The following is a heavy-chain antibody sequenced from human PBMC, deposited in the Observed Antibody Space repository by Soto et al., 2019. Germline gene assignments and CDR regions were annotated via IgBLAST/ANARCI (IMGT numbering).Heavy chain of an antibody. J-gene: IGHJ6*04. D-gene: IGHD3-9*01. Sequence: SETLCLTCTVSGGSISSNYWSWIRQPPGKGLEYIGYIHYSGSTNYNRSLKSRVTISLDTSKNQFSLKLSSVTAADTAVYYCARHSTGLDVWGKGTTVTVSS. CDR1: GGSISSNY. CDR3: ARHSTGLDV. CDR2: IHYSGST. V-gene: IGHV4-59*08.